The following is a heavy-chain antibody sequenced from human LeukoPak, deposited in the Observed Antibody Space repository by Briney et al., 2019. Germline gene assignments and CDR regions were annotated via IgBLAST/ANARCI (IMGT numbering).Heavy chain of an antibody. J-gene: IGHJ6*02. Sequence: GASVKVSCKASGYTFTSYGISWVRQAPRLGLEWMGWISGKNGNTDYAQKFQGRVTMTTDTSTSTAYMELRSLRSDDTAVYYCARTRLAYYFGMDVWGQGTTVTVSS. CDR1: GYTFTSYG. CDR3: ARTRLAYYFGMDV. D-gene: IGHD3-3*02. CDR2: ISGKNGNT. V-gene: IGHV1-18*01.